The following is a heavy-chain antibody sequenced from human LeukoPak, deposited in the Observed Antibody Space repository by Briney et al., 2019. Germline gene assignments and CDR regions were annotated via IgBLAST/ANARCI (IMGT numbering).Heavy chain of an antibody. J-gene: IGHJ4*02. D-gene: IGHD3-3*01. CDR3: APSFWSVYEGF. V-gene: IGHV3-48*01. Sequence: PGGSLRLSCAASGFTFSTYTMNWVRQAPGKGLEWVSYISSSGNTIYYADSVKGRFTISRDNDKNSLYLQMNSLRAEDTAVYYCAPSFWSVYEGFWGQGTLVAVSS. CDR2: ISSSGNTI. CDR1: GFTFSTYT.